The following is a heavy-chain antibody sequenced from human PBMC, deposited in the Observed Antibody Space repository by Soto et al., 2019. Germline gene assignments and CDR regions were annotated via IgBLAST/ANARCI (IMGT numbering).Heavy chain of an antibody. CDR2: TYYSGST. CDR1: DGSISRSSYF. J-gene: IGHJ5*02. D-gene: IGHD3-9*01. V-gene: IGHV4-39*01. CDR3: ARHPIDFWFYP. Sequence: QLQLQESGPGLVKPSETLSLTCTVSDGSISRSSYFWGWMRQTPGKGLEWIGSTYYSGSTYYNPSVKSRVTVSVDTSKNQFSLNLSSVTAADTAVYYFARHPIDFWFYPWGKGTLVTVSS.